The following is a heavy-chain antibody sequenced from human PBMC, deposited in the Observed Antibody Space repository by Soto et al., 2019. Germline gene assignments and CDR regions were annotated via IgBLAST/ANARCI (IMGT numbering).Heavy chain of an antibody. CDR3: AKFEGHRYCSSTSCFGSWFDP. Sequence: TGGSLRLSCAASGFTFSSYAMSWVRQAPGKGLEWVSAISGSGGSTYYADSVKGRFTISRDNSKNTLYLQMNSLRAEDTAVYYCAKFEGHRYCSSTSCFGSWFDPWGQGTLVTVS. V-gene: IGHV3-23*01. J-gene: IGHJ5*02. CDR2: ISGSGGST. CDR1: GFTFSSYA. D-gene: IGHD2-2*01.